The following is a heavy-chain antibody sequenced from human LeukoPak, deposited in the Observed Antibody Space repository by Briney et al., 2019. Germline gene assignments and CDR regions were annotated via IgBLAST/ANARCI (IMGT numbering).Heavy chain of an antibody. D-gene: IGHD2-2*01. J-gene: IGHJ5*02. Sequence: SETLSLTCTVSGGSISSSSYYWGWIRQPPGKGREWIGSIYYSESTHYNPSLNSRVTISVHTSKNQFSLRLNSVPAADTAVYYCARQTIVVVEVGWFDPWGQGTLVTVSS. CDR2: IYYSEST. CDR1: GGSISSSSYY. V-gene: IGHV4-39*01. CDR3: ARQTIVVVEVGWFDP.